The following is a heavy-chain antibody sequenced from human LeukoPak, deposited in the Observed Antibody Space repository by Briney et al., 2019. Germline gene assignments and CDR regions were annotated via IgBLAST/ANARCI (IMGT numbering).Heavy chain of an antibody. CDR1: GGTFNNSA. J-gene: IGHJ5*02. CDR3: ARDVHGDYGSGWFDP. D-gene: IGHD4-17*01. Sequence: ASVKASCKTSGGTFNNSAISWVRQAPGQGLEWLGGIMPLFGTAGYAQKFQGRVTITKDESTRTVYLELTSLTSDDTAVYYCARDVHGDYGSGWFDPWGQGTLVSVSS. V-gene: IGHV1-69*05. CDR2: IMPLFGTA.